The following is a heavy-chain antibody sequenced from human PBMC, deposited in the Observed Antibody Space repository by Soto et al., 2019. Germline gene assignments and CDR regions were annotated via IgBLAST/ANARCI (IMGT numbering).Heavy chain of an antibody. CDR2: IFYCGST. CDR1: GGSISSGDYY. V-gene: IGHV4-30-4*01. D-gene: IGHD6-6*01. CDR3: AVSIGARYFDY. J-gene: IGHJ4*02. Sequence: SSETLSLTCTVSGGSISSGDYYWSWIRQPPGKGLEWIGYIFYCGSTYYNPSLKSRVTISVDTSKNQFSLKLSSVTAADTAVYYCAVSIGARYFDYWGQGTLVTVSS.